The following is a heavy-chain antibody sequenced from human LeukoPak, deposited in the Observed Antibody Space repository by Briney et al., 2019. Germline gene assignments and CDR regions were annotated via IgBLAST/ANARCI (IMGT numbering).Heavy chain of an antibody. CDR1: GFTFSSYG. CDR3: AKDQGAAAGGLGY. CDR2: ISGSGGST. D-gene: IGHD6-13*01. J-gene: IGHJ4*02. V-gene: IGHV3-23*01. Sequence: PGGSLRLSCAASGFTFSSYGMSWVRQAPGKGLEWVSAISGSGGSTYYADSVKGRFTISRDNSKNTLYLQMNSLRAEDTAVYNCAKDQGAAAGGLGYWGQGTLVTVSS.